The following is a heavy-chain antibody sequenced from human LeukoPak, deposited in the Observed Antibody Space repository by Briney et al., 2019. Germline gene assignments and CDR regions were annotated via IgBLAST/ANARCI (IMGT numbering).Heavy chain of an antibody. CDR2: ISYSSSYI. V-gene: IGHV3-21*01. Sequence: GGSLRLSCAASGFTFSSYNMNWVRQAPGKGLEWVSSISYSSSYIYYADSVKGRFTISRDNAKNSLYLQMNSLRAEDTAVYYCARVLGDIVLVPATYYMHVWGKGTTVTVSS. CDR3: ARVLGDIVLVPATYYMHV. CDR1: GFTFSSYN. D-gene: IGHD2-2*01. J-gene: IGHJ6*03.